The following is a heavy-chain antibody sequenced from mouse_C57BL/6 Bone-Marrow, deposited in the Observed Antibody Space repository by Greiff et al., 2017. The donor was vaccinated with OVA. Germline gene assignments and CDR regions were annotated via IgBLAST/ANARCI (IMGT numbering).Heavy chain of an antibody. CDR1: GYTFTSYW. CDR3: AKRAYGSSYYFYAMDY. V-gene: IGHV1-64*01. CDR2: IHPNSGST. J-gene: IGHJ4*01. D-gene: IGHD1-1*01. Sequence: QVQLQQPGAELVKPGASVKLSCKASGYTFTSYWMHWVKQRPGQGLEWIGMIHPNSGSTNYNEKFKSKATLTADKSSSTAYLQLRVLTSEDSAVYYCAKRAYGSSYYFYAMDYWGQGTSVTVSS.